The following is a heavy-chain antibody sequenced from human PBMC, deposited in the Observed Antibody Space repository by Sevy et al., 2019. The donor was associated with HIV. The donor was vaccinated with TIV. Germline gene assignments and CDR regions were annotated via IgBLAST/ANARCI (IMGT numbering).Heavy chain of an antibody. Sequence: SETLSLTCTVSGGSINNYWWGWIRQPAGKALEWIGRIYSSGTADYNPSLKSRVTMSVDTARNQFSLKMSSVTAADTAVYFCARDDQDSWSGYYKVQYQYIMDVWGQGTTVTVSS. V-gene: IGHV4-4*07. D-gene: IGHD3-3*01. J-gene: IGHJ6*02. CDR2: IYSSGTA. CDR3: ARDDQDSWSGYYKVQYQYIMDV. CDR1: GGSINNYW.